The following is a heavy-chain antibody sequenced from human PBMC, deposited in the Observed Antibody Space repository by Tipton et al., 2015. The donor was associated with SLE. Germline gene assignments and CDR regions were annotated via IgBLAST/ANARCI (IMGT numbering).Heavy chain of an antibody. J-gene: IGHJ2*01. CDR2: ITHSGDT. D-gene: IGHD3-16*01. V-gene: IGHV4-34*01. Sequence: TLSLTCAVSSGSFTTYYWTWIRQPPGEGLEWIGEITHSGDTNYNPSLKSRVTISVDTSKNQFSLKLTSVTAADTAVYYCARGGAWRRGGRWYFDLWGRGTLVTVSS. CDR3: ARGGAWRRGGRWYFDL. CDR1: SGSFTTYY.